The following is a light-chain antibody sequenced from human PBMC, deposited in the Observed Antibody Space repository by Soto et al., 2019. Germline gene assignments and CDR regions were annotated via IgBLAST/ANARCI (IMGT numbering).Light chain of an antibody. CDR2: AAS. CDR1: QSIRSH. J-gene: IGKJ2*01. CDR3: QQNYTPPYT. V-gene: IGKV1-39*01. Sequence: DIQMTQSPSSLSASVRDRVTITCRASQSIRSHLNWYQERPGKAPKLLIYAASSLQSGDPSRFSGTGSGTDFTLTISSLQPEDFATYYCQQNYTPPYTLGQGTKLEIK.